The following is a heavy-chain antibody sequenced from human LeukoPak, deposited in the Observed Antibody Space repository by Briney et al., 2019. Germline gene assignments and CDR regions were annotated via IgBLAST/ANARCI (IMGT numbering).Heavy chain of an antibody. V-gene: IGHV1-18*01. CDR2: ISAYNGNT. CDR1: GYTFTSYG. Sequence: GASVKVSCKASGYTFTSYGIRWVRQAPGQGLEWMGWISAYNGNTNYAQKLQGRVTMTTDTSTSTAYMELRSLRSDDTAVYYCARRSSYDFWSGIDYWGQGTLVTVSS. J-gene: IGHJ4*02. D-gene: IGHD3-3*01. CDR3: ARRSSYDFWSGIDY.